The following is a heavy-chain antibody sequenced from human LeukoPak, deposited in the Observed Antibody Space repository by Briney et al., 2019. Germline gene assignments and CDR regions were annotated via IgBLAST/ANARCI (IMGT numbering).Heavy chain of an antibody. CDR1: GFSFSTYG. CDR2: IRSDVSSK. D-gene: IGHD2-15*01. Sequence: GGSLRLSCAASGFSFSTYGMHWVRQAPGKGLEWVAIIRSDVSSKYYADSVKGRFTISRDNSKNTLYLQMNSLSAEDTAVYYCAKGYCSGGSCYYFDHWGQGTLVTVSS. CDR3: AKGYCSGGSCYYFDH. J-gene: IGHJ4*02. V-gene: IGHV3-30*02.